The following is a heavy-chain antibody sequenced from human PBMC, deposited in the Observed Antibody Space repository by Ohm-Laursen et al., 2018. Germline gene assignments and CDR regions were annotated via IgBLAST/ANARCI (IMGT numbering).Heavy chain of an antibody. J-gene: IGHJ6*02. CDR1: GFTFSSYG. Sequence: SLRLSCSASGFTFSSYGMHWVRQAPGKGLEWVAVISYDGSNKYYADSVKGRFTISRDNSKITLYLQMNSLRAEDTAVYYCAKDGSGSYLYYYYYYGMDVWGQGTTVTVSS. D-gene: IGHD3-10*01. CDR2: ISYDGSNK. CDR3: AKDGSGSYLYYYYYYGMDV. V-gene: IGHV3-30*18.